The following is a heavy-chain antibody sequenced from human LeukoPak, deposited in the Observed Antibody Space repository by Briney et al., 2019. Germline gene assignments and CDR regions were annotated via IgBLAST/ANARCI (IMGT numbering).Heavy chain of an antibody. J-gene: IGHJ4*02. CDR2: IYTSGST. Sequence: PSETLSLTCTVSGGSISSYYWSRIRQPAGKGLEWIGRIYTSGSTNYNPSLKSRVTMSVDTSKNQFSLKLSSVTAADTAVYYCAGIVVVPAAKQFDYWGQGTLVTVSS. CDR1: GGSISSYY. V-gene: IGHV4-4*07. D-gene: IGHD2-2*01. CDR3: AGIVVVPAAKQFDY.